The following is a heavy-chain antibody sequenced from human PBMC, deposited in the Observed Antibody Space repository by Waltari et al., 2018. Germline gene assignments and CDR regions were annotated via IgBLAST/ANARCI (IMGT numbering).Heavy chain of an antibody. J-gene: IGHJ5*02. D-gene: IGHD2-21*02. V-gene: IGHV4-38-2*01. Sequence: QVQLQESGPRLVKPSETLSLTCSVPGFPIGSEYYWAWVRQSPGEGLVWIGSTYHRGRADYNPSLKGRVTISVDTSKNQCARKLTSVTVADSGVYYCARLSPYTSSGDFFDPWGQGALVTVSS. CDR3: ARLSPYTSSGDFFDP. CDR2: TYHRGRA. CDR1: GFPIGSEYY.